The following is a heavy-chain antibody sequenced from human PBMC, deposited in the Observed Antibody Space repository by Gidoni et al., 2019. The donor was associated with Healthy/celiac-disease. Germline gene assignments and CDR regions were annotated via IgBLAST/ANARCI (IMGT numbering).Heavy chain of an antibody. CDR2: INHSGST. J-gene: IGHJ5*02. V-gene: IGHV4-34*01. Sequence: QVQLQQWGAGLLKPSETLSLTCAVYGGSFSGYYWSWIRQPPGKGLAWIGEINHSGSTNYNPSLKSRVTISVDTSKNQFSLKLSSVTAADTAVYYCARAGYSSGWYNWFDPWGQGTLVTVSS. CDR1: GGSFSGYY. D-gene: IGHD6-19*01. CDR3: ARAGYSSGWYNWFDP.